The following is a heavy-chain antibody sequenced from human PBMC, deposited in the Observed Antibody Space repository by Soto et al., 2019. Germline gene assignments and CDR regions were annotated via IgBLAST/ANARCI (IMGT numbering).Heavy chain of an antibody. V-gene: IGHV3-23*01. CDR1: GFTFSSYA. Sequence: EVQLLESGGGLVQPGGSLRLSCAASGFTFSSYAMSWVRQAPGKGLEWVSAISGSGGSTYYADSVKGRFTISRDNSKNTMYLQMNSLRAEDTAVYYCAKSGEGGSSWYDYYYYGMDVWGQGTTVTVSS. D-gene: IGHD6-13*01. CDR2: ISGSGGST. CDR3: AKSGEGGSSWYDYYYYGMDV. J-gene: IGHJ6*02.